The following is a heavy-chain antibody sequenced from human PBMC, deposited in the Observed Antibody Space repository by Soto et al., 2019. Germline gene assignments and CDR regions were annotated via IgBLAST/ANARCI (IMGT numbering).Heavy chain of an antibody. CDR2: MNRNSGNT. Sequence: QVQLVQSGAEVKKPGASVKVSCKASGYTFTSYDINWVRQATGQGLEWMGWMNRNSGNTGYAQKFQGRVTMTRNTSISTAYMELSSLRSEYTAVYYCARVRRYCSSTSCYPSYWGQGTLVTVSS. D-gene: IGHD2-2*01. CDR3: ARVRRYCSSTSCYPSY. CDR1: GYTFTSYD. V-gene: IGHV1-8*01. J-gene: IGHJ4*02.